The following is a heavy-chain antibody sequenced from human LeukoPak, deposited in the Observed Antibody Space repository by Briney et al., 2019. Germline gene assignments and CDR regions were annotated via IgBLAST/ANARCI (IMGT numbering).Heavy chain of an antibody. J-gene: IGHJ4*02. CDR2: ISSNGGST. CDR3: ARIHRCSGGSCYDY. Sequence: GGSLRLSCAASGFTFSSYAMHWVRQAPGKGLEYVSAISSNGGSTYYANSVKGRFTISRDNSKNTLYLQMGSLRAEDMAVYCCARIHRCSGGSCYDYWGQGTLVTVSS. D-gene: IGHD2-15*01. V-gene: IGHV3-64*01. CDR1: GFTFSSYA.